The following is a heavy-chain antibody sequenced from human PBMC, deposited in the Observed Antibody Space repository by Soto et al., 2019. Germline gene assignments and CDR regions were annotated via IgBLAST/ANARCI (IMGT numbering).Heavy chain of an antibody. CDR3: ARQGGAAHNYYYYGMDV. CDR2: IYPGDSDT. CDR1: GYSFTSYW. J-gene: IGHJ6*02. Sequence: GESLKISCKGSGYSFTSYWIGWVRQMPGKGLEWMGIIYPGDSDTRYSPSFQGQVTISADKSISTAYLQWSSLKASDTAMYYCARQGGAAHNYYYYGMDVWGQGTTGTVSS. D-gene: IGHD6-13*01. V-gene: IGHV5-51*01.